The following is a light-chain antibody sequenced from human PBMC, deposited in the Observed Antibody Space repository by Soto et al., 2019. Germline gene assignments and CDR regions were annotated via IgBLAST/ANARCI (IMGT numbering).Light chain of an antibody. V-gene: IGLV2-11*01. J-gene: IGLJ1*01. CDR1: SSDVGAYNY. CDR2: DVT. Sequence: QSALTQPRSVSGSPGQSVTISCTGTSSDVGAYNYVSWYQQHPGKAPKLMIYDVTKRPSGVPDRFSASKSGNTASLTISGLQAEDEADYYCYPYAGSYSFVFGTGTKLTVL. CDR3: YPYAGSYSFV.